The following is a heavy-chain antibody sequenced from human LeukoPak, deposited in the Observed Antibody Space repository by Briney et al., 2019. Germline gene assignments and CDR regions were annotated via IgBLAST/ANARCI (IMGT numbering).Heavy chain of an antibody. CDR3: ASFRGVAS. CDR2: ISYDGSNK. J-gene: IGHJ4*02. CDR1: GFTFSSYA. Sequence: PGGSLRLSCAASGFTFSSYAMHWVRQAPGKGLEWVAVISYDGSNKYCADSVKGRFTISRDNSKNTLYLQMNSLRAEDTAVYYCASFRGVASWGQGTLVTVSS. D-gene: IGHD3-10*01. V-gene: IGHV3-30-3*01.